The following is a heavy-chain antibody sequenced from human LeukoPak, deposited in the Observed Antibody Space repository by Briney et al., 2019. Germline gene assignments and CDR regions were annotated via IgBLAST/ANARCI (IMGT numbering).Heavy chain of an antibody. CDR3: ARDENIVVVPAAAQGSFQH. D-gene: IGHD2-2*01. V-gene: IGHV3-23*01. CDR1: GITFSNSA. J-gene: IGHJ1*01. Sequence: GGSLRLSCVPSGITFSNSALSWVRQAPGKGLEWVSVISDSGGSTYYADSVKGRYTISRDNSKNTLYLQMNSLRAEDTAVYYCARDENIVVVPAAAQGSFQHWGQGTLVTVSS. CDR2: ISDSGGST.